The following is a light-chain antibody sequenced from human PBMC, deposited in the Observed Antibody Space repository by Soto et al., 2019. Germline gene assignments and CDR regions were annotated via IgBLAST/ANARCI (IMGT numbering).Light chain of an antibody. CDR1: QSVSSN. J-gene: IGKJ2*01. Sequence: EIVMTQSPATLSLSPGERATLSCRASQSVSSNLAWYQQKPGQAPRLLIYGASTRATGIPARFSGSGSGTEFTLTISSLQSEHFAVYYCQQYNNWPPMYTFGQGTKLEIK. V-gene: IGKV3-15*01. CDR3: QQYNNWPPMYT. CDR2: GAS.